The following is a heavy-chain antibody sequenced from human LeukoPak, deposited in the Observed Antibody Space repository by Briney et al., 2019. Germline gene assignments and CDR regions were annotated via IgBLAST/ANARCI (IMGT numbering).Heavy chain of an antibody. V-gene: IGHV3-43*01. D-gene: IGHD3-16*01. Sequence: GGSLRLSCAASGFTFDDYTMHWVRQAPGKGLEWVSLISWDGGSTYYADSVKGRFTISRDNAKNSLYLQMNSLRAEDTALYYCAREDPRGNAFDIWGQGTMVTVSS. CDR1: GFTFDDYT. CDR2: ISWDGGST. CDR3: AREDPRGNAFDI. J-gene: IGHJ3*02.